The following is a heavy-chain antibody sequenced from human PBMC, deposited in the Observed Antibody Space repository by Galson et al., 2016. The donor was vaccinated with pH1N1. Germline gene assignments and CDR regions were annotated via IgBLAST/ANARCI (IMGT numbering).Heavy chain of an antibody. J-gene: IGHJ4*02. CDR2: IWFDGTEK. CDR3: ARGAIRMSGMEIEHRGYFDS. CDR1: GFNFGHHG. V-gene: IGHV3-33*01. D-gene: IGHD3-3*02. Sequence: SLRLSCAASGFNFGHHGMHWVRQAPGEGLEWVAVIWFDGTEKYYGDAVQGRFTVSRDNSDNTVHLQMKSLRVEDTAVYYCARGAIRMSGMEIEHRGYFDSWGQGTLVTVSS.